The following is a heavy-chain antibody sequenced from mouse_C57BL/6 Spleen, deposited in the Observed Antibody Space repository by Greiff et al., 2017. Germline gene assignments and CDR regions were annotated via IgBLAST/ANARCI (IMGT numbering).Heavy chain of an antibody. CDR2: INPSSGYT. V-gene: IGHV1-4*01. Sequence: QVQLQQSGAELARPGASVKMSCKASGYTFTSYTMHWVKQRPGQGLEWIGYINPSSGYTKYNQKFKDKATLTADKSSSTAYMQLSSLTSEDSAVYYCARHGYLLCCDDWGKGTSVTVSA. CDR1: GYTFTSYT. J-gene: IGHJ4*01. D-gene: IGHD2-2*01. CDR3: ARHGYLLCCDD.